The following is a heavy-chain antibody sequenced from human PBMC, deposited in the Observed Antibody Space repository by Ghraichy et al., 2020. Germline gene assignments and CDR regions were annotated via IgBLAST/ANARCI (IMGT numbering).Heavy chain of an antibody. V-gene: IGHV4-59*01. CDR3: ATWGSGTEYMDV. CDR1: GGSISSYY. CDR2: IHYSGST. D-gene: IGHD3-10*01. J-gene: IGHJ6*03. Sequence: ESLNISCTVSGGSISSYYWTWIRQPLGKGLEWVGYIHYSGSTYYNPSLKSRITISIDTSKNQFSLKLTSVTAADTAVYYCATWGSGTEYMDVWGKGTTVTVSS.